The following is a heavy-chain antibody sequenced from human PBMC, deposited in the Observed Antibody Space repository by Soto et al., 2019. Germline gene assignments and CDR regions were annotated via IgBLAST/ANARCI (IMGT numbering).Heavy chain of an antibody. D-gene: IGHD3-10*01. CDR2: IYYSGST. CDR1: GGSISSGGYY. CDR3: ARDISITMVRGVRYYYYYMDV. V-gene: IGHV4-31*03. Sequence: SETLSLTCTVSGGSISSGGYYWSWIRQHPGKGLEWIGYIYYSGSTYHNPSLKSRVTISVDTSKNQFSLKLSSVTAADTAVYYCARDISITMVRGVRYYYYYMDVWGKGTTVTVSS. J-gene: IGHJ6*03.